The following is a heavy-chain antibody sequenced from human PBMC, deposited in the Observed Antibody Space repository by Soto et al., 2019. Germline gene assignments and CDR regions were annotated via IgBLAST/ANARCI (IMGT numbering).Heavy chain of an antibody. CDR1: GFTFSSYG. Sequence: QVQLVESGGGVVQPGRSLRLSCAASGFTFSSYGMHWVRQAPGKGLEWVAVIWYDESNKYYADSVKGRFTNSRDNSKNTLYLQMNSLSAEDTAVYYCARDRFYSSSWLDYWGQGTLGTVSS. V-gene: IGHV3-33*01. CDR2: IWYDESNK. J-gene: IGHJ4*02. CDR3: ARDRFYSSSWLDY. D-gene: IGHD6-13*01.